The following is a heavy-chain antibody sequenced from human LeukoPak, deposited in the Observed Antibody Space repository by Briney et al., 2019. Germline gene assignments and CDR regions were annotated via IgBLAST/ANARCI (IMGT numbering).Heavy chain of an antibody. CDR1: GGSISSYY. Sequence: SETLSLTCTVSGGSISSYYWSWIRQPPGQGLEWIGEISLTGLTHYNPSLESRVTVSLDKSKNQLPLNLTSVTAADTAVYYCSRENGAFSPFGYWGQGTLVTVLS. J-gene: IGHJ4*02. D-gene: IGHD2-8*01. V-gene: IGHV4-59*12. CDR2: ISLTGLT. CDR3: SRENGAFSPFGY.